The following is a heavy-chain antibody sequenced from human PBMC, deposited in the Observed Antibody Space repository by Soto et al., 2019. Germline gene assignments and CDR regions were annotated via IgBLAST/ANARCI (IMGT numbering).Heavy chain of an antibody. D-gene: IGHD2-15*01. CDR1: GGSISSYY. CDR3: ARRYGGTFDY. V-gene: IGHV4-59*08. J-gene: IGHJ4*02. CDR2: IYYSGST. Sequence: QVQLQESGPGLVKPSETLSLTCTVSGGSISSYYWSWIRQPPGKGLEWIGYIYYSGSTNYNPSLKSLATIAVDTSKNQFSLTLSSVPAADTAVYYCARRYGGTFDYWGQGTLVTVSS.